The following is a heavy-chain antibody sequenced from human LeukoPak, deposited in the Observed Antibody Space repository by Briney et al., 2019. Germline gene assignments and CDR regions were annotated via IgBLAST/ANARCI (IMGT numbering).Heavy chain of an antibody. CDR3: ATDGRVDTALYRFDY. J-gene: IGHJ4*02. V-gene: IGHV1-24*01. D-gene: IGHD5-18*01. Sequence: ASVKVSCKVSRYTLTELSMHWVRQAPGKGLEWMGGFDPEDGETIYTQKFQGRVTMTEDTSTDTAYMELSSLRSEDTAVYYCATDGRVDTALYRFDYWGQGTLVNVSS. CDR1: RYTLTELS. CDR2: FDPEDGET.